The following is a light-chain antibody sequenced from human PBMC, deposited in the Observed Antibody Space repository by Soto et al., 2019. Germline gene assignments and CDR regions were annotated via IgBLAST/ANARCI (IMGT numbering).Light chain of an antibody. Sequence: DIQMTQSPSSLSASVGDRVTITCRASQSISSYLNWYQQKPGKAPKLLIYAASSLQSGVPSRFSGSGSGTDFTVTISRLQPEDFATYYCQQRYRTLTFGPGTQVEIK. V-gene: IGKV1-39*01. J-gene: IGKJ3*01. CDR1: QSISSY. CDR3: QQRYRTLT. CDR2: AAS.